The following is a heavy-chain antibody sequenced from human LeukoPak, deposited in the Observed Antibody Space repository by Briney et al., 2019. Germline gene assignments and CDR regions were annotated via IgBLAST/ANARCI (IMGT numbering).Heavy chain of an antibody. D-gene: IGHD3-10*01. J-gene: IGHJ3*02. CDR2: ISSSGTTI. V-gene: IGHV3-48*03. CDR3: ARESGFRGDAFDI. CDR1: GFTVSTNY. Sequence: HPGGSLRLSCAASGFTVSTNYMSWVRQAPGKGLEWVSYISSSGTTIYYADSVKGRFTISRDNAKNSLYLQMNSLRAEDTAVYYCARESGFRGDAFDIWGQGTMVTVSS.